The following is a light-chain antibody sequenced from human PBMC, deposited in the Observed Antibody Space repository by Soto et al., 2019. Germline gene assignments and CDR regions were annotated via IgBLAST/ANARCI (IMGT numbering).Light chain of an antibody. CDR1: QSVSSSY. V-gene: IGKV3-20*01. J-gene: IGKJ1*01. CDR2: GAS. Sequence: EIVMTQSPATLSVSPGERATLSCRASQSVSSSYLAWYQQKPGQAPRLLIYGASSRATGIPDRFSGSGSGTDFTLTISRLEPEDFAVYYCQQYGSSRVEFGQGTKVEIK. CDR3: QQYGSSRVE.